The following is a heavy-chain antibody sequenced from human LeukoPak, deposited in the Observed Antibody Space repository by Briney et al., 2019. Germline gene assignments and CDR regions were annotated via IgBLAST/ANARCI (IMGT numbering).Heavy chain of an antibody. V-gene: IGHV1-46*01. CDR3: ARTVVTSSPSDY. J-gene: IGHJ4*02. CDR1: GYTFTGYY. CDR2: INPSGGST. Sequence: GASVKVSCKASGYTFTGYYMHWVRQAPGQGLEWMGIINPSGGSTSYAQKFQGRVTMTSDTSTSTVYMELRSLRSEDTAVYYCARTVVTSSPSDYWGQGTLVTVSS. D-gene: IGHD4-23*01.